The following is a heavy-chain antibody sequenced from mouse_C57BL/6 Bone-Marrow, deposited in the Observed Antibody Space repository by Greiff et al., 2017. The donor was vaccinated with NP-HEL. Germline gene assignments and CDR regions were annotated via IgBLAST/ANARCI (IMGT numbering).Heavy chain of an antibody. V-gene: IGHV1-81*01. J-gene: IGHJ3*01. CDR1: GYTFTSYG. D-gene: IGHD2-4*01. CDR3: ARSDYDYAWFAY. Sequence: LQESGAELARPGASVKLSCKASGYTFTSYGISWVKQRTGQGLEWIGEIYPRSGNTYYNEKFKGKATLTADKSSSTAYMELRSLTSEDSAVYFCARSDYDYAWFAYWGQGTLVTVSA. CDR2: IYPRSGNT.